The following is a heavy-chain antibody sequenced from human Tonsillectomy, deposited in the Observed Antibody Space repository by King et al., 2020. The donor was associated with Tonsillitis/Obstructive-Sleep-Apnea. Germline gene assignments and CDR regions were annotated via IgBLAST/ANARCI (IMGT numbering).Heavy chain of an antibody. V-gene: IGHV3-23*04. D-gene: IGHD2-15*01. Sequence: DVQLVESGGGLVQSGVSLRLSCAVSGFTFSSYAMSWVRQAPGKGLEWVSAIGGSGSTTYYADSVKGRFTISRDNSNNTLYVQMNSLRVDDTAVYYCAKXLGYCSGGSCRKXYGMDVWGQGTTVTVSS. CDR1: GFTFSSYA. CDR3: AKXLGYCSGGSCRKXYGMDV. CDR2: IGGSGSTT. J-gene: IGHJ6*02.